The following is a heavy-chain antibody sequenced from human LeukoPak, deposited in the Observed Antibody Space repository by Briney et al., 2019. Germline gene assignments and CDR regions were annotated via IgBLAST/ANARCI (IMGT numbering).Heavy chain of an antibody. V-gene: IGHV3-21*04. D-gene: IGHD1-1*01. CDR1: GFTFGPYT. J-gene: IGHJ3*02. Sequence: GGSLRLSCAASGFTFGPYTMNWVRQPPGKGLQWVSSISGSGSKIYYADSVQGRFTISRDNAKNSLYLQMNSLRAEDTAVYYCAKDHGSDNAFDIWGQGTMVTVSS. CDR2: ISGSGSKI. CDR3: AKDHGSDNAFDI.